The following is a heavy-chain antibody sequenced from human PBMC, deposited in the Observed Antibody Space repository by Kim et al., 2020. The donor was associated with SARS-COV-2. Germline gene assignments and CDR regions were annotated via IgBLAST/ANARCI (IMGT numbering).Heavy chain of an antibody. Sequence: ASVKVSCKASGYTFTSYAMHWVRQAPGQRLEWMGWINAGNGNTKYSQKFQGRVTITRDTSASTAYMELSSLRSEDTAVYYCARGPPLGSGSYLDWYFDLWGRGTLVTVSS. CDR2: INAGNGNT. CDR3: ARGPPLGSGSYLDWYFDL. D-gene: IGHD1-26*01. V-gene: IGHV1-3*01. J-gene: IGHJ2*01. CDR1: GYTFTSYA.